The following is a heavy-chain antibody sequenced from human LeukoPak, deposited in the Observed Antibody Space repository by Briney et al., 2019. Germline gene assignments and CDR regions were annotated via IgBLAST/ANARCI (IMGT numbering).Heavy chain of an antibody. V-gene: IGHV3-7*01. CDR2: IKQDGSEK. CDR3: ARDLTVGATFDY. D-gene: IGHD1-26*01. Sequence: GGSLRLSCAASGSTFSNAWMSWVRQAPGKGLEWVADIKQDGSEKYYVDSVKGRFTISRDTAKKSLYLQMNSLRAEDTAVYYCARDLTVGATFDYWGQGTLVTVSS. J-gene: IGHJ4*02. CDR1: GSTFSNAW.